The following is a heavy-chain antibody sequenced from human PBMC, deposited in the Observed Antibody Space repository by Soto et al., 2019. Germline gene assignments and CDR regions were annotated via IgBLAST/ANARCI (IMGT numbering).Heavy chain of an antibody. J-gene: IGHJ6*03. V-gene: IGHV1-18*01. CDR3: ARASSGWIDPRSGEVAGNYYYYMDV. Sequence: ASVKVSCKASGYTFTSYGISWVRQAPGQGLEWMGWSSAYNGNTNYAQKLQGRVTMTTDTSTSTAYMELRSLRSDDTAVYYCARASSGWIDPRSGEVAGNYYYYMDVWGKGTTVTVSS. CDR1: GYTFTSYG. D-gene: IGHD6-19*01. CDR2: SSAYNGNT.